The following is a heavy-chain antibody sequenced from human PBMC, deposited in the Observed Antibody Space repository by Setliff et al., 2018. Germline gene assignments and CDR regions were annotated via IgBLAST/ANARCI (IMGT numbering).Heavy chain of an antibody. CDR3: ARDPIVVVPAEHYYYGMDV. CDR2: IIPILGIA. Sequence: SVKVSCKASRGTFSSYAISWVRQAPGQGLEWMGGIIPILGIANYAQKFQGRVTITADESTSTAYMELSSLRSEDTAVYYCARDPIVVVPAEHYYYGMDVWGQGTTVTVSS. V-gene: IGHV1-69*10. J-gene: IGHJ6*02. D-gene: IGHD2-2*01. CDR1: RGTFSSYA.